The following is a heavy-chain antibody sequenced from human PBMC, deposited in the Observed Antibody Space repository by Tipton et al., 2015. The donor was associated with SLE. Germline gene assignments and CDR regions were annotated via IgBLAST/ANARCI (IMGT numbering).Heavy chain of an antibody. V-gene: IGHV4-31*11. J-gene: IGHJ6*02. Sequence: TLSLICAVYGGSFSGYYWSWIRQQPGKGLEWIGFSYYSGSTYYNPSLESRVTISLDTSKNHFSLKLTSVTAADTAVYYCATPGYGMDVWGQGTTVNVSS. CDR1: GGSFSGYY. CDR3: ATPGYGMDV. CDR2: SYYSGST.